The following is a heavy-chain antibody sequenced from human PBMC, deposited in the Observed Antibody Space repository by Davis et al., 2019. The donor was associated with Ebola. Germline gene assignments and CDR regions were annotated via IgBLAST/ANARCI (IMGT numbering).Heavy chain of an antibody. Sequence: SETLSLTCTVSGVSISSYHYYWGWIRQPPGKGLEWIGTTYYSGSTYYNPSLKSRVTISVDTSKNQFSLKLSSVTAADTAVYYCARARPGYRSSWYVDYWGQGTLVTVPS. J-gene: IGHJ4*02. D-gene: IGHD6-13*01. CDR3: ARARPGYRSSWYVDY. CDR1: GVSISSYHYY. V-gene: IGHV4-39*01. CDR2: TYYSGST.